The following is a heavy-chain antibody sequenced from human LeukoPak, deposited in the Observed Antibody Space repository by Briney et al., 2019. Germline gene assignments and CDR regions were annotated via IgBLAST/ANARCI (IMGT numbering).Heavy chain of an antibody. CDR3: ARDREDIVVVVAAHNWFDP. D-gene: IGHD2-15*01. CDR1: GYTFTSYG. J-gene: IGHJ5*02. CDR2: ISAYSGNT. Sequence: ASVKVSCKASGYTFTSYGISWVRQDPGQGLEWMGWISAYSGNTNYAQKLQGRVTMTTDTSTSTAYMELRSLRSDDTAVYYCARDREDIVVVVAAHNWFDPWGQGTLVTVSS. V-gene: IGHV1-18*01.